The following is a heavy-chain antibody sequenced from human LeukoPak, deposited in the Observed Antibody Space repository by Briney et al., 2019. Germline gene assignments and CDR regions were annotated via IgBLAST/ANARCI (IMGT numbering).Heavy chain of an antibody. CDR1: GFTFSSYA. J-gene: IGHJ4*02. Sequence: PGGSLRLSCAASGFTFSSYAMSWVRQVPGKGLEWVSCFSNSGGSTYYADSVKGRFTISRDNSKNTLYLQMNSLRAEDTAVYYCAKSPILVVTPYDYWGQGTLVTVSS. CDR2: FSNSGGST. CDR3: AKSPILVVTPYDY. D-gene: IGHD4-23*01. V-gene: IGHV3-23*01.